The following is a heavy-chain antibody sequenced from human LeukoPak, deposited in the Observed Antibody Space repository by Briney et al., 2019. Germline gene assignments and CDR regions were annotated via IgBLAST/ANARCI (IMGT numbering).Heavy chain of an antibody. CDR1: GGSLSSYY. D-gene: IGHD3-22*01. Sequence: SETLSLTCTVSGGSLSSYYWGWLRQPAGKGLEWIGRIYTRGSTNYNPSLKSRVTMSVDTSKNQFSLKLSSVTAADTAVYYCAGEGHYYDSSGYYYGGEDYWGQGTLVTVSS. CDR3: AGEGHYYDSSGYYYGGEDY. CDR2: IYTRGST. V-gene: IGHV4-4*07. J-gene: IGHJ4*02.